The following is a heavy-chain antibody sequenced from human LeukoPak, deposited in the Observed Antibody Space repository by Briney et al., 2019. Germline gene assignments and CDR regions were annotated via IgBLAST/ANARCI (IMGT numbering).Heavy chain of an antibody. CDR1: GFTFSSYA. CDR2: ISGSGGST. D-gene: IGHD3-16*02. J-gene: IGHJ4*02. Sequence: PGGSLRLSCAASGFTFSSYAMSWVRQAPGKGLEWVSAISGSGGSTYYADSVKGRFTISRDNSKNTLYLQMNSLRAEDTAVYYCAKDEITFGGVIAFNYFDYWGQGTLVTVSS. V-gene: IGHV3-23*01. CDR3: AKDEITFGGVIAFNYFDY.